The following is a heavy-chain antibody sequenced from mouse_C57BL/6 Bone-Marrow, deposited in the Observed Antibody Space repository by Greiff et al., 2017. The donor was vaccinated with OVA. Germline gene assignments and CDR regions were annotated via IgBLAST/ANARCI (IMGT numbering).Heavy chain of an antibody. CDR2: ISDGGSYT. Sequence: EVMLVESGGGLVKPGGSLKLSCAASGFTFSSYAMSWVRQTPEKRLEWVATISDGGSYTYYPDNVKGRVTISRYNAKNNLYMQMSHLKSEDTAMYYCARGGDYYGSSYLYYFDYWGQGTTLTVSS. J-gene: IGHJ2*01. CDR3: ARGGDYYGSSYLYYFDY. CDR1: GFTFSSYA. D-gene: IGHD1-1*01. V-gene: IGHV5-4*03.